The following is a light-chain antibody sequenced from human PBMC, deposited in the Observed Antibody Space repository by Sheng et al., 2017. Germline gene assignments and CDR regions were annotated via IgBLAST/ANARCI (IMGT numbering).Light chain of an antibody. CDR1: QSISSW. CDR3: QQYYSYPFT. Sequence: DIQMTQSPSTLSASVGDRVTITCRASQSISSWLAWYQQKPGKAPKLLIYKASSLESGVPSRFSGSGSGTEFTLTISSLHPDDFATYYCQQYYSYPFTFGPGTKVDIK. CDR2: KAS. V-gene: IGKV1-5*03. J-gene: IGKJ3*01.